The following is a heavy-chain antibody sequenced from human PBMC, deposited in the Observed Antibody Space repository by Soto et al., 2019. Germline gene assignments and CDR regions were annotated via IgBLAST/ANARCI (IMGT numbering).Heavy chain of an antibody. J-gene: IGHJ4*02. CDR1: GFTFGSYS. CDR2: ISSSSSTI. Sequence: EVQLVESGGGLVQPGGALRLSCAASGFTFGSYSMNWVRQAPGKGLQWVSYISSSSSTIHYADSGKGRSTISKAEAKDQLYLQMNSLSAEDTAVYYCARGLKGYYFDYWGQGTLVTVSS. CDR3: ARGLKGYYFDY. V-gene: IGHV3-48*01.